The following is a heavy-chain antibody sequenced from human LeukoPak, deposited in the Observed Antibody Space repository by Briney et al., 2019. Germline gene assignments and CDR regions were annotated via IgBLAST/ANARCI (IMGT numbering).Heavy chain of an antibody. Sequence: SETLSLTCAVYGWSFNDYYWNWIRQPPGKGLEWIGEINARGDTNFNPSLKSRVTISVDTSKSQFSLRLTSMTAADTAMYYCARGYYPPRWYFDLWGRGTLVTVSS. CDR3: ARGYYPPRWYFDL. D-gene: IGHD3-10*01. J-gene: IGHJ2*01. V-gene: IGHV4-34*01. CDR1: GWSFNDYY. CDR2: INARGDT.